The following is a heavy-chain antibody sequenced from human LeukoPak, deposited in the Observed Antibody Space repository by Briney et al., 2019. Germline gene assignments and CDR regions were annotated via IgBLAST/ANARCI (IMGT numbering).Heavy chain of an antibody. CDR2: ISYSGST. CDR1: GGSISNYY. J-gene: IGHJ5*02. Sequence: SETLSLTCTVSGGSISNYYWSWIRQPPGKGLEWIGYISYSGSTNYNPSLKSRVTISVDTSRNQFSLKLRSVTTADTAVYYCARALLRPWFDPWGQGTLVTVSS. CDR3: ARALLRPWFDP. V-gene: IGHV4-59*01. D-gene: IGHD3-16*01.